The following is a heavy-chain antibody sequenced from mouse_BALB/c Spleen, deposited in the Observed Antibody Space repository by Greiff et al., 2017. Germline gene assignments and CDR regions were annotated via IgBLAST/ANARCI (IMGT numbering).Heavy chain of an antibody. J-gene: IGHJ2*01. CDR3: MVSPYGISLDN. CDR1: GFNIKDYY. V-gene: IGHV14-4*02. CDR2: IDPENGDT. D-gene: IGHD1-1*01. Sequence: VQLQQSGAELVRSGASVKLSCTASGFNIKDYYMHWVKQRPEQGLEWIGWIDPENGDTEYAPKFQGKATMTADTSSNTAYLQLSSLTSEATAVYSGMVSPYGISLDNGGQGATLPVSS.